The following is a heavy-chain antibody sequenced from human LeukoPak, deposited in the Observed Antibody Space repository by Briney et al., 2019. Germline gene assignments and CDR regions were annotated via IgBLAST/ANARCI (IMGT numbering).Heavy chain of an antibody. V-gene: IGHV3-48*03. D-gene: IGHD3-3*01. CDR1: GFTFSSYE. CDR3: ARDSYPAYDFWSGYYWLDY. Sequence: GGSLRLSCAASGFTFSSYEVNWVRQAPGKGLEWVSYISSSGSTIYYADSVKGRFTISRDNAKNSLYLQMNSLRAEDTAVYYCARDSYPAYDFWSGYYWLDYWGQGTLVTVSS. J-gene: IGHJ4*02. CDR2: ISSSGSTI.